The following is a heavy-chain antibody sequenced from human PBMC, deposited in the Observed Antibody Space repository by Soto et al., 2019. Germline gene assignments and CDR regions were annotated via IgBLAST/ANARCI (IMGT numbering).Heavy chain of an antibody. D-gene: IGHD6-6*01. J-gene: IGHJ6*02. CDR3: ATESLVYNLVTRIAAPTGYYYYGMDV. CDR2: IIPIFGTA. CDR1: GGTFSSYA. Sequence: GASVKVSCKASGGTFSSYAISWVRQAPGQGLEWMGGIIPIFGTANYAQKFQGRVTITADESTSTAYMELSGLRSEDTAVYYCATESLVYNLVTRIAAPTGYYYYGMDVWGQGTTVTVYS. V-gene: IGHV1-69*13.